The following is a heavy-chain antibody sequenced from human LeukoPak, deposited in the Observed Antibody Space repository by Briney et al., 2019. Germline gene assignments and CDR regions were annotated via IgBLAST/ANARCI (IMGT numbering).Heavy chain of an antibody. D-gene: IGHD3-22*01. V-gene: IGHV3-30*04. CDR1: GFTFSGFA. CDR3: ARGAYYYED. CDR2: ISYDGSNK. Sequence: GGSLRLSCAASGFTFSGFAMHWVRQAPGKGLEWVAVISYDGSNKYSADSVKGRFTISRDNSKNTLYLQMNSLRAEDTAVYYCARGAYYYEDWGQGTLVTVSS. J-gene: IGHJ4*02.